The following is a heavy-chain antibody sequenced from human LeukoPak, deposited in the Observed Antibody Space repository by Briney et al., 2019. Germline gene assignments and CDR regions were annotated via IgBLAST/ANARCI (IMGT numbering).Heavy chain of an antibody. CDR3: ARVSPALGANYFDY. CDR2: IYTSGST. J-gene: IGHJ4*02. V-gene: IGHV4-4*07. Sequence: SETLSLTCTVSGGSISGDYWSWIRQPARKGLEWIGRIYTSGSTTYNPSLKSRVTMSVDTSKNQFSLKLTSVTGADTAIYYCARVSPALGANYFDYWGQGILVTVSS. CDR1: GGSISGDY. D-gene: IGHD1-26*01.